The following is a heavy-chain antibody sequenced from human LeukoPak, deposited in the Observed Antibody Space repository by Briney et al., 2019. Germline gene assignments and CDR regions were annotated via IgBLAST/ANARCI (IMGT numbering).Heavy chain of an antibody. CDR3: VKDLGGNYDY. J-gene: IGHJ4*02. Sequence: GGSLRLSCAASEFTFSGYWMNWVRQAPGKGPEWVANINQDGSEKHYVDSVKGRFTISRDNARNTLYLQMNSLRVDDTAVYYCVKDLGGNYDYWGQGTLVTVSS. CDR2: INQDGSEK. D-gene: IGHD1-7*01. V-gene: IGHV3-7*01. CDR1: EFTFSGYW.